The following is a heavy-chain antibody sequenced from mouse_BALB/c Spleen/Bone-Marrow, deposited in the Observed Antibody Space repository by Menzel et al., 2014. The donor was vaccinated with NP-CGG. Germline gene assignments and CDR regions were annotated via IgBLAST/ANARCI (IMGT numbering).Heavy chain of an antibody. CDR3: AKPEDGYAMDY. CDR1: GFSLTSNG. D-gene: IGHD2-3*01. J-gene: IGHJ4*01. V-gene: IGHV2-3*01. CDR2: IWGDGST. Sequence: VQLQESGPGLVAPSQSLSITCTVSGFSLTSNGVSLIRQPPGKGLEWLGVIWGDGSTKYHSALISRLSFTKDNSKSRVFLKLNSLHTDDTATYYCAKPEDGYAMDYWGQGTSVTVSS.